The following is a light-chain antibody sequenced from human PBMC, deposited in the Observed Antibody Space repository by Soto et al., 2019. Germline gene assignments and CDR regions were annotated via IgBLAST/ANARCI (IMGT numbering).Light chain of an antibody. CDR1: QSVSSY. V-gene: IGKV3-11*01. Sequence: EIVLTQSPATLSLSPGERAIVSCRASQSVSSYLAWYQQKPGQAPRLLIYDASNRATGIPARFSGSGSGTDFTLTISSLEHEDFAVYYCQQRSNWHPITFGQGTRLEIK. CDR3: QQRSNWHPIT. J-gene: IGKJ5*01. CDR2: DAS.